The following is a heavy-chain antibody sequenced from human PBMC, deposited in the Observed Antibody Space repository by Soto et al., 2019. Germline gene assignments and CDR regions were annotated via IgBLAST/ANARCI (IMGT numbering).Heavy chain of an antibody. D-gene: IGHD3-22*01. CDR2: IIPIFGTA. Sequence: SVKVSCKASGGTFSSYAISWVRQAPGQGLEWMGGIIPIFGTANYAQKFQGRVTITADESTSTAYMELSSLRSEDTAVYYCARDRGDSSGYYFAAVPPRPHFDYWGQGTLVTVSS. J-gene: IGHJ4*02. CDR3: ARDRGDSSGYYFAAVPPRPHFDY. CDR1: GGTFSSYA. V-gene: IGHV1-69*13.